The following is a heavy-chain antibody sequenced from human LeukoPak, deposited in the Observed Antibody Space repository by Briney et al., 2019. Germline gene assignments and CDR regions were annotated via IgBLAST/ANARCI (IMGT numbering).Heavy chain of an antibody. CDR1: GYPFSSYS. D-gene: IGHD3-22*01. J-gene: IGHJ4*02. CDR3: ASVSGYDSSGYPSDY. CDR2: ISVSGGVR. V-gene: IGHV3-48*02. Sequence: GGSLRLSCVASGYPFSSYSMNWIRQAPGKGLEWVSYISVSGGVRSYADSVKGRFTISRDDARNSLYLQMNSLKDEDTAVYYCASVSGYDSSGYPSDYWGQGTLVTVSS.